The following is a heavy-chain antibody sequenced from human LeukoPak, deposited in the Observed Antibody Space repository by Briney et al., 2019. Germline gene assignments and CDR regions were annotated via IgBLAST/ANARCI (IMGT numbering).Heavy chain of an antibody. V-gene: IGHV3-30-3*01. CDR3: AREIPSGSYYGGAFDI. Sequence: PGGSLRLSCAASGFTFSSYAMHWVRQAPGKGLEWVADISHDGSNKYYADSVKGRFTISRDNSKNTLYLQMNSLRAEDTAVYYCAREIPSGSYYGGAFDIWGQGTMVTVSS. CDR2: ISHDGSNK. J-gene: IGHJ3*02. CDR1: GFTFSSYA. D-gene: IGHD1-26*01.